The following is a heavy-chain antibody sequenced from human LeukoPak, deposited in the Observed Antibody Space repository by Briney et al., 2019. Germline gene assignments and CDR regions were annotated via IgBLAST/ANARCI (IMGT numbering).Heavy chain of an antibody. CDR2: IRSKAYGGTT. J-gene: IGHJ4*02. V-gene: IGHV3-49*04. CDR1: GFTFGDYA. Sequence: GRSLRLSCTASGFTFGDYAMSWVRQAPGKGLEWVGFIRSKAYGGTTEYAASVKGRFTISRDDSKSIAYLQMNSLKTEDTAVYYCTRDTTLPHYYDGSGYFHWGQGTLVTVSS. D-gene: IGHD3-22*01. CDR3: TRDTTLPHYYDGSGYFH.